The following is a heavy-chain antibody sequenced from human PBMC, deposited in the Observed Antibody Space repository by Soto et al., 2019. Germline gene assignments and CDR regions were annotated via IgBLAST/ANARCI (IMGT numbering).Heavy chain of an antibody. CDR1: GYTFTSYG. Sequence: ASVKVSCKASGYTFTSYGISWVRQAPGQGLEWMGWISAYNGNTNYAQKLQGRVTMTTDTSTSTAYMELRSLRSDDTAVYYCARDSEPTYYYDSSGYFPPASLYYFDYWGQGTLVT. CDR3: ARDSEPTYYYDSSGYFPPASLYYFDY. V-gene: IGHV1-18*04. CDR2: ISAYNGNT. D-gene: IGHD3-22*01. J-gene: IGHJ4*02.